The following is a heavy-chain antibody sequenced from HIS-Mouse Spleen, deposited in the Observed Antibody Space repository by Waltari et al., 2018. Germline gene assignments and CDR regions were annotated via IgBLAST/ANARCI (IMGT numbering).Heavy chain of an antibody. CDR2: IYYSGST. Sequence: QLQLQESGPGLVKPSETLSLTCTVSGGSISSSSYYWGWIRQPPGKGLERIGSIYYSGSTYYNPSLKSRVTISVDTSKNQFSLKLSSVTAADTAVYYCAREIPYSSSWYDWYFDLWGRGTLVPVSS. CDR3: AREIPYSSSWYDWYFDL. V-gene: IGHV4-39*07. J-gene: IGHJ2*01. D-gene: IGHD6-13*01. CDR1: GGSISSSSYY.